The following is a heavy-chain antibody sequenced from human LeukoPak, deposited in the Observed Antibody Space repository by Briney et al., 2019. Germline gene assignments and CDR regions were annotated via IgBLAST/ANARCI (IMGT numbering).Heavy chain of an antibody. CDR2: IYYSGTT. Sequence: PSETLSLTCTVSGGSLSSSNYYWGWIRQPPGKGLEWIGSIYYSGTTYYSSSLKSRVIISVDTSKNQFSLKLSSVTATDTAVYYCARGRTGLGYSYGYYPDYWGQGTLVTVSS. CDR3: ARGRTGLGYSYGYYPDY. D-gene: IGHD5-18*01. CDR1: GGSLSSSNYY. V-gene: IGHV4-39*02. J-gene: IGHJ4*02.